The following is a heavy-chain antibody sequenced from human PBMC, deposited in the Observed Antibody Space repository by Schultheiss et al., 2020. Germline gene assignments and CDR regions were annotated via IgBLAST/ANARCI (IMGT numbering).Heavy chain of an antibody. CDR2: IYTSGST. Sequence: SETLSLTCTVSGGSISSGSYYWSWIRQPAGKGLEWIGRIYTSGSTNYNPSLKSRVTISVDTSKNQFSLKLSSVTAADTAVYYCARVGYYYDSSGYYYDAFDIWGHVTMVTVSS. J-gene: IGHJ3*02. V-gene: IGHV4-61*02. CDR1: GGSISSGSYY. CDR3: ARVGYYYDSSGYYYDAFDI. D-gene: IGHD3-22*01.